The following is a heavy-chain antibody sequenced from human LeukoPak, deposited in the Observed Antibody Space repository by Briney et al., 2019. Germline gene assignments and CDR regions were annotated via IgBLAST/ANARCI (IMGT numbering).Heavy chain of an antibody. J-gene: IGHJ4*02. V-gene: IGHV3-9*01. CDR1: GFTFDDYA. CDR2: ISWNSGSI. CDR3: AKDLETYYYGSGSYDY. Sequence: GGSLRLSCAASGFTFDDYAMHWVRQAPGKGLEWVSGISWNSGSIGYADSVKGRFSISRDNSKNTLYLQMNSLRAEDTAVYYCAKDLETYYYGSGSYDYWGQGTQVTVSS. D-gene: IGHD3-10*01.